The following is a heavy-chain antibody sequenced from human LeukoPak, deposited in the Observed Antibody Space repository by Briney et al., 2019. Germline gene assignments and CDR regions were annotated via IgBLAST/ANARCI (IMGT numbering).Heavy chain of an antibody. Sequence: PSETLSLTCTVSGGSISSSSYYWGWIRQPPGKGLEWIGSIYYSGSTYYNPSLKSRVTISVDTSKNQFSLKLSSVTAADTAVYYCARRHRSRVRIGSGSYHFDYWGQGTLVTVSS. V-gene: IGHV4-39*01. CDR3: ARRHRSRVRIGSGSYHFDY. J-gene: IGHJ4*02. D-gene: IGHD3-10*01. CDR2: IYYSGST. CDR1: GGSISSSSYY.